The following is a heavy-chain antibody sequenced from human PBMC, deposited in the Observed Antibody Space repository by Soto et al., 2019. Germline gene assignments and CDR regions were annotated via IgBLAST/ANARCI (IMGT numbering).Heavy chain of an antibody. CDR2: VNAGNGYT. D-gene: IGHD5-18*01. V-gene: IGHV1-3*01. CDR3: ARDDSADGSNPFDH. Sequence: ASVKVSCKASGYSFTSYVMHWVRQAPGQRLEWMGWVNAGNGYTKYSQKFQDRVTITRDTSASTAYMELSSLRSEDGAVYYCARDDSADGSNPFDHWGHGTLVTVSS. J-gene: IGHJ4*01. CDR1: GYSFTSYV.